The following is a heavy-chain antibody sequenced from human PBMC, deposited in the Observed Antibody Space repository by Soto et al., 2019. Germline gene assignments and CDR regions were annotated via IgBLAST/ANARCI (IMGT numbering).Heavy chain of an antibody. D-gene: IGHD5-12*01. CDR3: VARTPAIIYGMDV. Sequence: GGSLRLSCAASGFTVRSYAMTWVRQAPGKGLEWVSSVSAVGATYYADSVKGRFTISRDNSKNTLSLEMNSLRAEDTAIYYCVARTPAIIYGMDVWGQGTTVTVSS. V-gene: IGHV3-23*01. J-gene: IGHJ6*02. CDR1: GFTVRSYA. CDR2: VSAVGAT.